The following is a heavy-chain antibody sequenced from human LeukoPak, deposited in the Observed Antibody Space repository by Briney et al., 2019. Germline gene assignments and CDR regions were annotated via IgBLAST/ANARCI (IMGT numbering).Heavy chain of an antibody. CDR3: AKGKYSSSWYFDY. J-gene: IGHJ4*02. D-gene: IGHD6-13*01. V-gene: IGHV3-23*01. Sequence: GGSLRLSCASSGFTFSDYAMTGVREARGRGLEWVSAISGGGTYTYYADSVKGRFTISRDNSKNTLYLQMNSLRAEDTAVYYCAKGKYSSSWYFDYWGQGTLVTVSS. CDR2: ISGGGTYT. CDR1: GFTFSDYA.